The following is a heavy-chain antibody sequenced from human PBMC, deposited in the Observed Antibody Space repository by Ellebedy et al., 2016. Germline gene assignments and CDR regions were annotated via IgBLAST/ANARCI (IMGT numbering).Heavy chain of an antibody. CDR3: ASGQYSSGWYVAY. CDR2: IY. J-gene: IGHJ4*02. D-gene: IGHD6-19*01. Sequence: SETLSLTXTASGYSISSGYYWGWIRQPPGKGLEWIGSIYNPSLKSRVTISVDTSKKQFSLKLSSVTAADTAVYYCASGQYSSGWYVAYWGQGTLVTVSS. CDR1: GYSISSGYY. V-gene: IGHV4-38-2*02.